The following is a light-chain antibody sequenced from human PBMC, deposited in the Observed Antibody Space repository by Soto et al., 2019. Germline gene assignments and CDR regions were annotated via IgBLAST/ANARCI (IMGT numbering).Light chain of an antibody. J-gene: IGKJ5*01. CDR1: QSVTYD. V-gene: IGKV3-15*01. Sequence: PGETATLSCSASQSVTYDQLAWYRQTPGQAPRLLIYGASSRATGIPARFSGSGSGTEFTLTISSLQSEDFAVYYCQQYDNWPPITFGQGTRLEIK. CDR2: GAS. CDR3: QQYDNWPPIT.